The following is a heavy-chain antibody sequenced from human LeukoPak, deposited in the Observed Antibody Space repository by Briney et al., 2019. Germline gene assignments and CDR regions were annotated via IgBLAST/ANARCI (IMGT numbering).Heavy chain of an antibody. Sequence: SSETLSLTCAVYGGSFSGYYWSWIRQPPGKGLEWIGEINHSGSTNYNPSLKSRVTISVDTSKNQFSLKLSSVTAADTAVYYCARDTGYTYGFFDYWGQGTLVTVSS. CDR1: GGSFSGYY. J-gene: IGHJ4*02. CDR3: ARDTGYTYGFFDY. CDR2: INHSGST. V-gene: IGHV4-34*01. D-gene: IGHD5-18*01.